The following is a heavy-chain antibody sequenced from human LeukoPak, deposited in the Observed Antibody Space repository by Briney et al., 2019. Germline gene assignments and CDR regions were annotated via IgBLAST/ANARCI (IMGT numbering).Heavy chain of an antibody. CDR1: GGSISSYY. CDR2: IYNSGST. V-gene: IGHV4-59*01. J-gene: IGHJ4*02. D-gene: IGHD7-27*01. CDR3: ARGWGYFDY. Sequence: PSETLSLTCTVSGGSISSYYWSWIRQPPGKGLEWIGYIYNSGSTNYNPSLKSRVTISIDTSKNQFSLKVSSVTAADTAVYCCARGWGYFDYWGQGTLVTVSS.